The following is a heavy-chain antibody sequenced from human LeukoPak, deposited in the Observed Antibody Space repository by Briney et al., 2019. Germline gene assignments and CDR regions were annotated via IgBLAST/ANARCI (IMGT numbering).Heavy chain of an antibody. V-gene: IGHV1-2*06. CDR1: GYTFTGYY. J-gene: IGHJ4*02. CDR2: INPNSGGT. Sequence: ASVKVSCKATGYTFTGYYMHWVRQAPGQGLEWMGRINPNSGGTNYAQKFQGRVTMTRDTSSSTAYMELSRLRSDDTAVYYCARGLVAAPFDYWGQGTLVTVSS. D-gene: IGHD2-15*01. CDR3: ARGLVAAPFDY.